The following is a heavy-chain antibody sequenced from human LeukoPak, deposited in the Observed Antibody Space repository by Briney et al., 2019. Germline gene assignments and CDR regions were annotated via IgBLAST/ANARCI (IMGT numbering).Heavy chain of an antibody. V-gene: IGHV4-34*01. D-gene: IGHD4-11*01. CDR3: ARGGRGDYRNEYYFDY. CDR2: INHSGST. J-gene: IGHJ4*02. CDR1: GGSFSGYY. Sequence: SETLSLTCAVYGGSFSGYYWSWIRQPPGKGLEWIGEINHSGSTNYNPSLKSRVTISVDTSKNQSSLKLSSVTAADTAVYYCARGGRGDYRNEYYFDYWGQGTLVTVSS.